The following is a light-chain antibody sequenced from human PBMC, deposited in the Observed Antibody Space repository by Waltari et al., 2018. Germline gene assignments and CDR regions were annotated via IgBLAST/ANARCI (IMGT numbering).Light chain of an antibody. CDR3: SSYIDSSTLEL. V-gene: IGLV2-14*03. J-gene: IGLJ2*01. Sequence: QSALTQPASVSGSPGQSITIPCTGTSSDIGGYNYVSWYQQVPGKAPKLIIYDVSNRPSGVSSRFSGSKSGNTASLTISGLQAEDEANYYCSSYIDSSTLELFGGG. CDR1: SSDIGGYNY. CDR2: DVS.